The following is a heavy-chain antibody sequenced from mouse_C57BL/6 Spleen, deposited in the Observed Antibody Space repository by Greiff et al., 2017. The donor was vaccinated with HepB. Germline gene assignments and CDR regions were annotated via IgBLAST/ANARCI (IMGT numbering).Heavy chain of an antibody. CDR2: IHPNSGST. CDR3: ARSGDYLAWFAY. CDR1: GYTFTSYW. V-gene: IGHV1-64*01. Sequence: QVQLQQPGAELVKPGASVKLSCKASGYTFTSYWMHWVKQRPGQGLEWIGMIHPNSGSTNYNEKFKSKATLTVDKSSSPAYMQLSSLTSEDSAVYYCARSGDYLAWFAYWGQGTLVTVSA. D-gene: IGHD2-4*01. J-gene: IGHJ3*01.